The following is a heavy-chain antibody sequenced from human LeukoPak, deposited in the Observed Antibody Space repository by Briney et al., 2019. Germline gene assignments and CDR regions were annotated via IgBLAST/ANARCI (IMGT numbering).Heavy chain of an antibody. CDR2: IIPIFGTA. V-gene: IGHV1-69*13. Sequence: SVKVSCKASGGTFSSYAISWVRQAPGQGLEWMGGIIPIFGTANYAQKFQGRVTITADESTSTAYMELSSLRSEDTAVYYCASGSSSSTHYYYYYMDVWGKGTTVTVCS. CDR1: GGTFSSYA. CDR3: ASGSSSSTHYYYYYMDV. J-gene: IGHJ6*03. D-gene: IGHD6-6*01.